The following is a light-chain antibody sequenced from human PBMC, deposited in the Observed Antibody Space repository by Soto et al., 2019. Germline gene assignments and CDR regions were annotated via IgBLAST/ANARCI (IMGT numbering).Light chain of an antibody. Sequence: DIQLTQSPSFLSASVGDRVTITCRASQGIRSFLAWYQQKPGKAPKLLIYAASTLQSGVPSRFSGSGSGTEFALTISSPQPEDFATYYCQQLNSYPRTFGQGTKVEIK. CDR3: QQLNSYPRT. J-gene: IGKJ1*01. CDR2: AAS. CDR1: QGIRSF. V-gene: IGKV1-9*01.